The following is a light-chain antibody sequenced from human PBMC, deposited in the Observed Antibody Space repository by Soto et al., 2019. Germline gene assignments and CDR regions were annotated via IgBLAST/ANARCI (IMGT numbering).Light chain of an antibody. CDR1: QSIDSW. Sequence: DIQMTQSPSTLSASVGDRVTITCRASQSIDSWLAWYQQKPGKAPNLLIYDASTLMSGVPSRFSGSGSGTEFTLTISSLQPGDFATYYCQQSETYPLTFGQGTKVDIK. CDR3: QQSETYPLT. V-gene: IGKV1-5*01. CDR2: DAS. J-gene: IGKJ1*01.